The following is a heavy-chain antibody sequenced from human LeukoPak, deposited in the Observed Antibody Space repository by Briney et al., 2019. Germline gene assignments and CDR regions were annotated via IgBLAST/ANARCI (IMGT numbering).Heavy chain of an antibody. Sequence: PGGSLRLSCAASGFTFSSYGMHWVRQAPGKGLGWVAVISYDGSNKYYADSVKGRFTISRDNSKNTLYLQMNSLRAEDTAVYYCARERPVYYFDYWGQGTLVTVSS. CDR2: ISYDGSNK. J-gene: IGHJ4*02. CDR3: ARERPVYYFDY. V-gene: IGHV3-30*03. CDR1: GFTFSSYG.